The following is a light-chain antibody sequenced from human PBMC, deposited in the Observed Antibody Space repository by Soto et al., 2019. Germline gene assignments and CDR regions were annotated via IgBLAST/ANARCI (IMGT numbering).Light chain of an antibody. J-gene: IGKJ4*01. V-gene: IGKV3-15*01. Sequence: EIVMTQSPATLSVFPGESATLSCRASQSVNSNLAWYQQKPGQAPRLLIYGASTRATGVPARFSGSGSVTEFTLTISSLQSEDFAVYYCQQYDDWLALTFGGGTKVEIK. CDR1: QSVNSN. CDR3: QQYDDWLALT. CDR2: GAS.